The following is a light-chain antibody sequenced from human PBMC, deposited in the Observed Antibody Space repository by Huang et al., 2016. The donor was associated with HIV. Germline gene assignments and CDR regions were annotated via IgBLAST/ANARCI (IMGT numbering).Light chain of an antibody. CDR3: QQYDSYLSWT. Sequence: EIVLTQSPATLYVSPGERVSLSCRASQRISSNLAWYQHKPGQPPRLLIYGASTRVTAVPARFSASGSGTDFTLIINNLQSEDFAIDYCQQYDSYLSWTFGQGTKVEIK. CDR2: GAS. CDR1: QRISSN. J-gene: IGKJ1*01. V-gene: IGKV3-15*01.